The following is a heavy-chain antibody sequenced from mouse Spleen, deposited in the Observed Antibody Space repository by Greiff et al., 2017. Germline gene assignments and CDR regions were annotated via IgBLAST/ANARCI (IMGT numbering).Heavy chain of an antibody. CDR2: IYPGDGDT. V-gene: IGHV1-82*01. CDR1: GYAFSSSW. J-gene: IGHJ1*01. CDR3: ARGVYYGSWYFDV. Sequence: QVQLQQSGPELVKPGASVKISCKASGYAFSSSWMNWVKQRPGKGLEWIGRIYPGDGDTNYNGKFKGKATLTADKSSSTAYMQLSSLTSEDSAVYFCARGVYYGSWYFDVWGAGTTVTVSS. D-gene: IGHD2-1*01.